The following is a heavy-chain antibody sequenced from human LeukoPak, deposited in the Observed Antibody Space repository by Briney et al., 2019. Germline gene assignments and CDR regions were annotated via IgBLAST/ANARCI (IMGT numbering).Heavy chain of an antibody. CDR2: IYYSGST. V-gene: IGHV4-31*03. CDR3: ARAHLHCYDSSVYQKFFQH. Sequence: SQTLSLTCTVSGGSISSGGYYWSWIRQHPVKGLEWIGYIYYSGSTYYNPSLKSRVTISVDTSKNQFSLKLSSVTAADTAVYYCARAHLHCYDSSVYQKFFQHWGQGTLVTVSS. D-gene: IGHD3-22*01. CDR1: GGSISSGGYY. J-gene: IGHJ1*01.